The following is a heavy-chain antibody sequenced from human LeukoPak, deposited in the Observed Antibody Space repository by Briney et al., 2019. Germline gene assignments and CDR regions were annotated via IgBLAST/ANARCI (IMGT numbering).Heavy chain of an antibody. J-gene: IGHJ6*02. D-gene: IGHD2-8*02. V-gene: IGHV3-30*04. CDR1: GFTFSNYV. Sequence: GGSLRLSCAASGFTFSNYVIYWVRQAPGEGLEWVAAISYDGNNTYYPDSVKGRFTISRDNSKNTLYLQLNSLRAEDTAVYYCVRSTGKFYYGVDVWGQGTTVTVSS. CDR2: ISYDGNNT. CDR3: VRSTGKFYYGVDV.